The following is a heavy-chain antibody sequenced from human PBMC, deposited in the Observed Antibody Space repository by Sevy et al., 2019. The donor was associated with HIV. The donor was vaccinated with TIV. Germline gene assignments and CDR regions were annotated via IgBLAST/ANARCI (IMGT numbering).Heavy chain of an antibody. CDR2: ISYDGSNK. CDR1: GFTFSSYG. D-gene: IGHD5-18*01. J-gene: IGHJ6*02. CDR3: AKDLMLVTVYYYYYGMDV. Sequence: GESLKISCAASGFTFSSYGMHWVRQAPGKGLEWVAVISYDGSNKYYADSVKGRFTISRDNSKNTLYLQMNSLRAEDTAVYYCAKDLMLVTVYYYYYGMDVWGQGTTVTVSS. V-gene: IGHV3-30*18.